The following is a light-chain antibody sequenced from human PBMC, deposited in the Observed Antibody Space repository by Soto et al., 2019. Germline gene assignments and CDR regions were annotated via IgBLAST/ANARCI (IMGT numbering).Light chain of an antibody. Sequence: DVQMTQSPTSLSASVGDRVTITCRASQDIRNFVAWYQQKPGKAPKLLFYAASPLQSGVPSRFNVMGSGTDFSLTISSLEPEDVATSSCQKCSSVPVFGPRNKVDIK. J-gene: IGKJ3*01. CDR2: AAS. CDR1: QDIRNF. V-gene: IGKV1-27*01. CDR3: QKCSSVPV.